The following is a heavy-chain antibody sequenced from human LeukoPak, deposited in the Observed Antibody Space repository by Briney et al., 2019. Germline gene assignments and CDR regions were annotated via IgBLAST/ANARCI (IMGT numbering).Heavy chain of an antibody. D-gene: IGHD5-18*01. CDR3: ARARGIGGYSYLTGWFDH. CDR1: LGTFSSYA. CDR2: IIHIFGIA. J-gene: IGHJ5*02. Sequence: SSVKVSRKASLGTFSSYAISWVRQAPGQGLEWMGGIIHIFGIANYAQKFQGRVPITADESTSKAYMELSTLRSEDTAVYYCARARGIGGYSYLTGWFDHWGQGTLVTVSS. V-gene: IGHV1-69*01.